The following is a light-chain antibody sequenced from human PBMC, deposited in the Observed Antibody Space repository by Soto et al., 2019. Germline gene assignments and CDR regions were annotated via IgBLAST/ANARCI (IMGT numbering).Light chain of an antibody. Sequence: DIQITQSPSSVSASVGDRVTITCRASQGISSWLAWYQKKPGKDPKLLIYAASSLQSGVPSRFSGSGSGTDFNLTISRLQTEDFATYDCQQANSFTITFGQGTRLEIK. CDR3: QQANSFTIT. CDR1: QGISSW. J-gene: IGKJ5*01. CDR2: AAS. V-gene: IGKV1-12*01.